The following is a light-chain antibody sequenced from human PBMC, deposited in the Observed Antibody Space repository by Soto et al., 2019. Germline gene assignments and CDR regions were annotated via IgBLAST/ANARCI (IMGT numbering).Light chain of an antibody. CDR1: SSDIGNYNL. CDR3: YSYAGSTVLYV. J-gene: IGLJ1*01. Sequence: QSVLTQPASVSGSPGQSITSSCTGTSSDIGNYNLVSWYQQHPGKAPKLMIYEVSKRPSGVSDRFSGSKSGNTASLTISGLQPEDEADYYCYSYAGSTVLYVFGTGTKVTVL. CDR2: EVS. V-gene: IGLV2-23*02.